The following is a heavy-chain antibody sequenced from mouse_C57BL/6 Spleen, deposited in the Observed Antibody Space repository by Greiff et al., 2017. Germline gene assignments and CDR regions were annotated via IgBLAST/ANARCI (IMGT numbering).Heavy chain of an antibody. V-gene: IGHV1-82*01. Sequence: VQLVESGPELVKPGASVKISCKASGYAFSSSWMNWVKQRPGKGLEWIGRIYPGDGDTNYNGKFKGKATLTADKSSSTAYMQLSSLTSEDSAVYFCARYYYDYGDFDYWGQGTTLTVSS. D-gene: IGHD2-4*01. CDR1: GYAFSSSW. J-gene: IGHJ2*01. CDR3: ARYYYDYGDFDY. CDR2: IYPGDGDT.